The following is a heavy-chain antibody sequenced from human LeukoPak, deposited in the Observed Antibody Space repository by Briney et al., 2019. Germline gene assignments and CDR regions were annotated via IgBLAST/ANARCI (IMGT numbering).Heavy chain of an antibody. D-gene: IGHD4-11*01. CDR3: ARSASHYSNYQYNWFDP. V-gene: IGHV3-23*01. Sequence: GGSLRLSCAASGFTFSNYGMSWVRQAPGKGLEWVSTLSRSGDSPYYADSVKGRFTISRDNSKNTVYLQMNSLRAEDTAVYYCARSASHYSNYQYNWFDPWGQGTLVTVSS. CDR1: GFTFSNYG. J-gene: IGHJ5*02. CDR2: LSRSGDSP.